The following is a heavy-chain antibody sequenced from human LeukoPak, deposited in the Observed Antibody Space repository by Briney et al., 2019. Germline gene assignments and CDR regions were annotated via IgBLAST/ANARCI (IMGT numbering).Heavy chain of an antibody. CDR2: ISAYNGNT. D-gene: IGHD5-12*01. J-gene: IGHJ4*02. V-gene: IGHV1-18*01. CDR1: GYTFTSYG. CDR3: ARDRGYSGYDSWLFDY. Sequence: ASVKVSCKASGYTFTSYGISWVRQAPGQGLEWMGWISAYNGNTNYAQKFQGRVTITADESTSTAYMELSSLRSEDTAVYYCARDRGYSGYDSWLFDYWGQGTLVTVSS.